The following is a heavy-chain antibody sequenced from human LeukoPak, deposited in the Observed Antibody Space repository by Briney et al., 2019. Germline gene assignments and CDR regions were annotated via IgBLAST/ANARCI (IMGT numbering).Heavy chain of an antibody. CDR3: ARVWYCSGGSCHWGYYYYMDV. D-gene: IGHD2-15*01. CDR2: ISAYNGNT. J-gene: IGHJ6*03. CDR1: GYTFTSYG. Sequence: ASVKVSCKASGYTFTSYGISWVRQAPGQGLEWMGWISAYNGNTNYAQKFQGRVTITADKSTSTAYMELSSLRSEDTAVYYCARVWYCSGGSCHWGYYYYMDVWGKGTTVTVSS. V-gene: IGHV1-18*01.